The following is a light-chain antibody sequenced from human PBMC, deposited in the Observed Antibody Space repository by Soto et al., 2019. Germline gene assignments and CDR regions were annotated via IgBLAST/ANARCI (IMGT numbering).Light chain of an antibody. CDR1: SSDVGAYNY. CDR2: DVS. V-gene: IGLV2-14*03. CDR3: SSYTSSTLV. Sequence: QSALTQPASVSGSPGQSITISCTGTSSDVGAYNYVSWYQQHPGTAPKLMIYDVSNRPSGISNRFSGSKSGNTASLTISGLKAEDEADYYCSSYTSSTLVFGGGTKLTVL. J-gene: IGLJ2*01.